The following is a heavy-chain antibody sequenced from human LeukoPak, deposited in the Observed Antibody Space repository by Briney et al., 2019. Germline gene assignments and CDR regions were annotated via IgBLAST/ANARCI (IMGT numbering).Heavy chain of an antibody. CDR3: ARIYGFGSPPTY. CDR2: IYYSGST. D-gene: IGHD3-10*01. J-gene: IGHJ4*02. V-gene: IGHV4-59*08. Sequence: SETLSLTCTVSGVSISGYYWGWIRQPPGKGLEWIGYIYYSGSTNYNPSLKSRVTISVDTSKNQFSLKLDSVTAADTAVYYCARIYGFGSPPTYWGQGTLVTVSS. CDR1: GVSISGYY.